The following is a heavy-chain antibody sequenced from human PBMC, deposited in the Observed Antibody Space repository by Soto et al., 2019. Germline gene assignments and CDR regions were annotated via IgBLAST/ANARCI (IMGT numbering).Heavy chain of an antibody. CDR3: VKKIAGTTTNGAYWYFDL. Sequence: EVQLLESGGDLVQPRGSLRLSCAASGFTFGDFAMNWVRQAPGKGLEWVSGITGGGDYTFYADSVKGRFTISRVQSKNTVYLQMNSLRAEDTALYYCVKKIAGTTTNGAYWYFDLWGRGTLVTVSS. CDR1: GFTFGDFA. CDR2: ITGGGDYT. J-gene: IGHJ2*01. V-gene: IGHV3-23*01. D-gene: IGHD2-8*01.